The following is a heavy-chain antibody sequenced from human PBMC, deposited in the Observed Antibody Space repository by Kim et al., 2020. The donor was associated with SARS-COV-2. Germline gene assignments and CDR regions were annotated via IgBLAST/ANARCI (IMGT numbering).Heavy chain of an antibody. D-gene: IGHD2-21*01. CDR1: GGSFYNYV. CDR3: ARDSDDGVVIYAFNI. Sequence: SVKVSCKASGGSFYNYVVSWVRQAPGQGLEWMGALNTISGTVDYAQKFRGRVTIDADESTSTVFLELTSLRLDDTALYYCARDSDDGVVIYAFNIWGQG. J-gene: IGHJ3*02. CDR2: LNTISGTV. V-gene: IGHV1-69*13.